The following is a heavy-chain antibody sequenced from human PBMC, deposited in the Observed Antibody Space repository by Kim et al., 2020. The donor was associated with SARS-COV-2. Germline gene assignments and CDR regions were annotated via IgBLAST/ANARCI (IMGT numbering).Heavy chain of an antibody. CDR1: GFTFSSYS. CDR2: ISSSSSTI. J-gene: IGHJ6*02. Sequence: GGFLRLSCAASGFTFSSYSMNWVRQAPGKGLEWVSYISSSSSTIYYADSVKGRFTISRDNAKNSLYLQMNSLRDEDTAVYYCARELQWLGIFVGMDVWGQGTTVTVSS. CDR3: ARELQWLGIFVGMDV. D-gene: IGHD6-19*01. V-gene: IGHV3-48*02.